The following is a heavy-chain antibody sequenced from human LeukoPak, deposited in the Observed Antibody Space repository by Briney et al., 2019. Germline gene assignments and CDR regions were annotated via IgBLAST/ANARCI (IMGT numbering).Heavy chain of an antibody. CDR1: GYTFTSYD. CDR3: ARGNHYYDSSGYYANWFDP. CDR2: MNPNSGNT. D-gene: IGHD3-22*01. Sequence: ASVKVSCKASGYTFTSYDINWVRQATGQGLEWMGWMNPNSGNTGYAQKFQGRVTMTRNTSISTAYMELSNLRSEDTAVYYCARGNHYYDSSGYYANWFDPWGQGTLVTVSS. J-gene: IGHJ5*02. V-gene: IGHV1-8*01.